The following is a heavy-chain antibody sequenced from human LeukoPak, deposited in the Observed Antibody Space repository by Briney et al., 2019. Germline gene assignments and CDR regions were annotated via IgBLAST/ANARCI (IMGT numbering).Heavy chain of an antibody. V-gene: IGHV3-21*01. CDR2: ISDSGTYK. CDR1: VFTFSDYN. CDR3: ARRRYCPGGSCYSGLGY. Sequence: GGSLRLSCAASVFTFSDYNMHWVRQAPGKGLEWVSAISDSGTYKYYADSVKGRFTISRDNAKNSLYLQMDSLRAEATAVYYCARRRYCPGGSCYSGLGYWGQGTLVTVSS. D-gene: IGHD2-15*01. J-gene: IGHJ4*02.